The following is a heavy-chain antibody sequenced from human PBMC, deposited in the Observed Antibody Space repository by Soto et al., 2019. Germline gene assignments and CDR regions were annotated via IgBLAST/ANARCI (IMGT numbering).Heavy chain of an antibody. CDR2: IKSISDGGTT. CDR3: TTDAAIV. D-gene: IGHD1-26*01. J-gene: IGHJ4*02. V-gene: IGHV3-15*01. Sequence: EVQLVESGGGLVKPGGYLRLSCAASGFTFSNAWMSWVRQAPGKGLEWVGRIKSISDGGTTDYAAPVKGRFTISRDDSKNTLYLQMNSLKTEDTAVYFCTTDAAIVWGQRTLVTVSS. CDR1: GFTFSNAW.